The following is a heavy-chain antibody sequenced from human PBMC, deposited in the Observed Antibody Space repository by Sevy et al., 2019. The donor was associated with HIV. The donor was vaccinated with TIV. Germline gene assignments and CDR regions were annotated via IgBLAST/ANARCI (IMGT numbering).Heavy chain of an antibody. CDR2: IWYDGSNE. Sequence: GESLRLSCVASGFTFRNYGMHWVRQAPGKGLEWVAVIWYDGSNEYYADSVKGRFTIIRDNSKNTLFLQMNSPGAEDTAVYYCARYGDYCDYEGFWGQGTLVTVSS. V-gene: IGHV3-33*01. CDR3: ARYGDYCDYEGF. J-gene: IGHJ4*02. CDR1: GFTFRNYG. D-gene: IGHD4-17*01.